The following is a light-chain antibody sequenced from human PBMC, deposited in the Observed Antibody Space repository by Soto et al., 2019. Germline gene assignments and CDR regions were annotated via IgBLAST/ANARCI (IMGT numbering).Light chain of an antibody. V-gene: IGKV3-15*01. Sequence: TVMTQSPATLSVSPGERTTLSCRASQSVSSNLAWYQQRPGQAPRLLIYGASTRATGIPARFSGSGSGTEFTLTISSLQSEDLAVYYCQQYKNWPLTFGGGTKV. J-gene: IGKJ4*01. CDR1: QSVSSN. CDR3: QQYKNWPLT. CDR2: GAS.